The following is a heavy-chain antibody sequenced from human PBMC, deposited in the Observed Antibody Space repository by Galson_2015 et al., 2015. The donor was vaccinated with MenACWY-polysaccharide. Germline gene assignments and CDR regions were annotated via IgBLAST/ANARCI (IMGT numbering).Heavy chain of an antibody. J-gene: IGHJ5*02. Sequence: ETLSLTCTVSGGSISSSSYYWGWIRQPPGKGLEWIGSIYYSGSTYYNPSLKSRVTISVDTSKNQFSLSLSSVTAADTAVYYCARPKPGYCSSTSCPPVRFDPWGQGTLVTVSS. CDR3: ARPKPGYCSSTSCPPVRFDP. CDR2: IYYSGST. CDR1: GGSISSSSYY. D-gene: IGHD2-2*01. V-gene: IGHV4-39*01.